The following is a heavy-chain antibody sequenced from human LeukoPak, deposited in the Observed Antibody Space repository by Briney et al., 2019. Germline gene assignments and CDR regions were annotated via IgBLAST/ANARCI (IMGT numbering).Heavy chain of an antibody. CDR3: ASGARRGYSGSNDY. D-gene: IGHD5-12*01. CDR2: ISYDGSNK. CDR1: GFTFSSYA. V-gene: IGHV3-30*04. J-gene: IGHJ4*02. Sequence: GGSLRLSCAASGFTFSSYAMHWVRQAPGKGLEWVAVISYDGSNKYYADSVKGRFTISRDNSKNTLYLQMNSLRAEDTAVYYCASGARRGYSGSNDYWGQGTLVTVSS.